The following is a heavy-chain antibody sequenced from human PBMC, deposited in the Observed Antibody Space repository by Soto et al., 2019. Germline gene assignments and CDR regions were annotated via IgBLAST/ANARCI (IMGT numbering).Heavy chain of an antibody. D-gene: IGHD6-19*01. CDR3: ARCPTPPYSSGWPYFDY. CDR1: GGTFSSYA. J-gene: IGHJ4*02. V-gene: IGHV1-69*13. Sequence: ASVKVSCKASGGTFSSYAISWVRQAPGQGLEWMGGIIPIFGTANYAQKFQGRVTITADEPTSTAYMELSSLRSEDTAVYYCARCPTPPYSSGWPYFDYWGQGTLVTVSS. CDR2: IIPIFGTA.